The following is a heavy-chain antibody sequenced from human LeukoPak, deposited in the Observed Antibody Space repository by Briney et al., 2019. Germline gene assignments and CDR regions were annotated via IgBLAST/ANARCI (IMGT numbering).Heavy chain of an antibody. J-gene: IGHJ4*02. CDR3: ARLRGYSYGYGDH. V-gene: IGHV3-48*04. CDR2: ISSSGNTI. D-gene: IGHD5-18*01. CDR1: GFTFSSYS. Sequence: RGGSLRLSCAAAGFTFSSYSMNWVRQAPGKGLEWVSYISSSGNTIDYADSVKGRFTISRDNAKNSLYLQMVSLRAEDTAVYYCARLRGYSYGYGDHWGQGTLVTVSS.